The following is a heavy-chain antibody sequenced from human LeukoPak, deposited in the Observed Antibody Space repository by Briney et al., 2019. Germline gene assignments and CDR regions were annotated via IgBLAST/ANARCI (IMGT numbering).Heavy chain of an antibody. Sequence: GASVKVSCKASGYTFTSYDINWVRQAPGQGLEWMGGSIPIFGTANYAQKFQGRVTISTDESSSTAYMELNNLTSDDTAVYYCTDGSGSSFDPWGQGTLVTVSS. D-gene: IGHD3-10*01. V-gene: IGHV1-69*05. J-gene: IGHJ5*02. CDR1: GYTFTSYD. CDR2: SIPIFGTA. CDR3: TDGSGSSFDP.